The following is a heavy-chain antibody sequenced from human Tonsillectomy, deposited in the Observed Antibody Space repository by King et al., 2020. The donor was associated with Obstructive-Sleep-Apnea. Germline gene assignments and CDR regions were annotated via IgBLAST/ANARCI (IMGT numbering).Heavy chain of an antibody. D-gene: IGHD5-12*01. Sequence: QLQESGPGLVKPSETLSVICTVSGGSISSYYWSWIRQPPGKGLEWIGYIYYSGNTSYNPSLKSRVTISADTSKIQFSLKLGSVTAADTAVYYCARHRGVEDYGGYGDYFDYWGQGTLVTVSS. CDR3: ARHRGVEDYGGYGDYFDY. V-gene: IGHV4-59*08. CDR2: IYYSGNT. J-gene: IGHJ4*02. CDR1: GGSISSYY.